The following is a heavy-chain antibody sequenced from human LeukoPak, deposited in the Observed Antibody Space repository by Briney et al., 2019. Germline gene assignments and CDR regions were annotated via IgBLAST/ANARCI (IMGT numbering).Heavy chain of an antibody. V-gene: IGHV3-23*01. J-gene: IGHJ6*02. CDR1: GFIFSTYA. CDR3: ARDLCCSGYEYYYYGMDV. CDR2: ITGSGDST. Sequence: GGSLRLSCAASGFIFSTYAMSWVRQAPGKGLEWVSAITGSGDSTYYADSVKGRFTISRDNSKNTLYLQMNSLRAEDTAVYYCARDLCCSGYEYYYYGMDVWGQGTTVTVSS. D-gene: IGHD5-12*01.